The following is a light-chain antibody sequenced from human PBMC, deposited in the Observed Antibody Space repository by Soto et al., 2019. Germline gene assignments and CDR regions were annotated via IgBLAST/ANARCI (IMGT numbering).Light chain of an antibody. CDR3: QHHNSYSQT. CDR2: GAS. J-gene: IGKJ1*01. V-gene: IGKV1-5*01. CDR1: QSIRYY. Sequence: DIHLTQSPPTLSASVGDRVTITSRDSQSIRYYLAWYQQMPGKAPKLLIYGASSLQSGVPSRFSGSGSGTEFTLTISSLQPDDFATYFCQHHNSYSQTFGQGTKVDIK.